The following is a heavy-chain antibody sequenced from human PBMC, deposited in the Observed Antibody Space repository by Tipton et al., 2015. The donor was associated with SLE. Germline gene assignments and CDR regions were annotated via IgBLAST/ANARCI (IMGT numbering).Heavy chain of an antibody. CDR3: ARGATVDWDRVAFDS. CDR1: GGSISSSGYY. V-gene: IGHV4-39*07. J-gene: IGHJ4*02. CDR2: IYDTGSS. D-gene: IGHD3/OR15-3a*01. Sequence: GLVKPSETLSLTCTVSGGSISSSGYYWVWIRQPPGKGLEWVGSIYDTGSSYYNPSLKSRVTISVDTSKNQFSLKLSSVTAADTAVYYCARGATVDWDRVAFDSWGQGTLVTASS.